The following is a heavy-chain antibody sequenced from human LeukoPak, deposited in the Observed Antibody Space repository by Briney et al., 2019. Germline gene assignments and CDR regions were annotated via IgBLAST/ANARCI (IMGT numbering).Heavy chain of an antibody. CDR3: ARDPIMVRGGNYYYYGMDV. D-gene: IGHD3-10*01. Sequence: SQTLSLTCTVSGGSISSGGYYWSWIRQHPGKGLEWIGYIYYSGSTYYNPSLKSRVTITVDTSKNQFSLKLSSATAADTAVYYCARDPIMVRGGNYYYYGMDVWGQGTTVTVSS. CDR1: GGSISSGGYY. J-gene: IGHJ6*02. CDR2: IYYSGST. V-gene: IGHV4-31*03.